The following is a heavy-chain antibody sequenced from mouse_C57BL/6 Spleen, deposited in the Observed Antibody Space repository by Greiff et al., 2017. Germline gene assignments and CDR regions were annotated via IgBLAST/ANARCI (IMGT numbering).Heavy chain of an antibody. V-gene: IGHV2-9-1*01. D-gene: IGHD1-1*01. Sequence: VQLHQSGPGLVAPSQSLSITCTVSGFSLTSYAISWVRQPPGKGLEWLGVIWTGGGTNYNSALKSRLSISKDNSKSQVFLKMNSLQTDDTARYYCARNYYGSSFYFDYWGQGTTLTVSS. CDR1: GFSLTSYA. J-gene: IGHJ2*01. CDR3: ARNYYGSSFYFDY. CDR2: IWTGGGT.